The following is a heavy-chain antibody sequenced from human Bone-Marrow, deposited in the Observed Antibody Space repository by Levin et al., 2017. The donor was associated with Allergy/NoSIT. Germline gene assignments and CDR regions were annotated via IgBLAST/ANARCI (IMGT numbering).Heavy chain of an antibody. CDR1: GYAFSVYD. CDR3: ARGGQFDP. Sequence: GESLKISCQASGYAFSVYDINWVRQANGQGLELLGWMNPNTGSTGHAQKFQGRLTMTWNTPNNTAYMELGSLRSDDTAVYYCARGGQFDPWGQGTLVIVSP. CDR2: MNPNTGST. V-gene: IGHV1-8*01. J-gene: IGHJ5*02.